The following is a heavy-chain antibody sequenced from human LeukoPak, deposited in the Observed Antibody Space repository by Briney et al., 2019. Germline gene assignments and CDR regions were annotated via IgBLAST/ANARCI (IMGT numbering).Heavy chain of an antibody. D-gene: IGHD3-10*01. CDR3: ARDGDYYGSGSYLDY. Sequence: SETLSLTCTVSGGSISSGGYYWSWIRQPPGKGLEWIGYIYHSGSTYYNPSLKSRVTISVDRSKNQFSLKLSSVTAADTAVYYCARDGDYYGSGSYLDYWGQGTLVTVSS. CDR2: IYHSGST. J-gene: IGHJ4*02. V-gene: IGHV4-30-2*01. CDR1: GGSISSGGYY.